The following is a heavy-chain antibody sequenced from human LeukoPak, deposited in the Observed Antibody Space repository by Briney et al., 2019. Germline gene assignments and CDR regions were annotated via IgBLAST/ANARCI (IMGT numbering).Heavy chain of an antibody. D-gene: IGHD3-10*01. V-gene: IGHV3-53*01. CDR2: IYSGGNT. Sequence: SGGSLRLSCAASGFTVSRSYMSWVRQAPGKGLEWVSVIYSGGNTYYADSVKGRFTISRDNSKNTLYLQMNSLTAEDTTVYYCVNLLRGDYWGLGTLVTVSS. CDR3: VNLLRGDY. J-gene: IGHJ4*02. CDR1: GFTVSRSY.